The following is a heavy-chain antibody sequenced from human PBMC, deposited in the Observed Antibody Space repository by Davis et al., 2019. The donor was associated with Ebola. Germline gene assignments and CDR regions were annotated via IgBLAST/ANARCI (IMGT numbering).Heavy chain of an antibody. J-gene: IGHJ4*02. Sequence: SETLSLTCTVSGGSISSGGYYWSWIRQPPGKGLEWIGEINHSGSTNYKPSLKSRVTISVDTSKNQFSLKLSSVTAADTAVYYCATDYGASWGQGTLVTVSS. V-gene: IGHV4-39*07. CDR1: GGSISSGGYY. CDR3: ATDYGAS. D-gene: IGHD4-17*01. CDR2: INHSGST.